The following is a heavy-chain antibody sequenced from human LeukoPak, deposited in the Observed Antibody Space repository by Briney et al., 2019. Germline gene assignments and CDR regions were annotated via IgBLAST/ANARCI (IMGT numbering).Heavy chain of an antibody. D-gene: IGHD3-10*01. CDR3: ARDSAGNQYSSGNFDL. CDR2: LYAGGES. J-gene: IGHJ4*02. V-gene: IGHV3-23*03. CDR1: GFTFSSYA. Sequence: GGSLRLSCAASGFTFSSYAMSWVRQAPRKGLEWVSVLYAGGESYYADSVLGRFTISRDNSNNTVFLEMNSLTADDTAVYFCARDSAGNQYSSGNFDLWGQGTLVTVSS.